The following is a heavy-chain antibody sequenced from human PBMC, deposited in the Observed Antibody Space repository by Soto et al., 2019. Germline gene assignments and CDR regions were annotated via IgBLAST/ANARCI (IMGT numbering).Heavy chain of an antibody. CDR3: ARAFYGMDV. J-gene: IGHJ6*02. V-gene: IGHV2-70*04. Sequence: SGPTLVNPTQTLTLTCTVSGFSLSGSGMRVTWIRQPPGKALEWLARIDWEDTKLYSTSLKTRLTISKDTSKNQVVLTMTNVDPADTGTYYCARAFYGMDVWGQGTTGTVS. CDR2: IDWEDTK. CDR1: GFSLSGSGMR.